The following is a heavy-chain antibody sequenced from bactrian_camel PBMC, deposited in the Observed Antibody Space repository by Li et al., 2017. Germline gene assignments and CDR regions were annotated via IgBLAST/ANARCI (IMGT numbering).Heavy chain of an antibody. Sequence: HVQLVESGGGSVQAGGSLRLSCKVSGHSRGSNCVGWYRLPPGRAPAEREGIAAIRRDGGETWYAASVKGRFTISQDIAKNTLYLQMDSLVIEDTSMYYCAARICGTLSAYRDSLTSGYWGQGTQVTVS. CDR3: AARICGTLSAYRDSLTSGY. CDR1: GHSRGSNC. J-gene: IGHJ4*01. D-gene: IGHD2*01. V-gene: IGHV3S45*01. CDR2: IRRDGGET.